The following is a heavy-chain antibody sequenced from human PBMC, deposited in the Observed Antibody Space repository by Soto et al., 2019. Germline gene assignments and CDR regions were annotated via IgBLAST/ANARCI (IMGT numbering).Heavy chain of an antibody. Sequence: ASVKVSCKASGGTFSSYAISWVRQAPGQGLEWMGGIIPIFGTENYAQQFQGRGTITADGSTSTAFMELSSPRSEDRAVYYCARASLYWEPPTTINDAFDISRQGTMVTVSS. CDR3: ARASLYWEPPTTINDAFDI. CDR2: IIPIFGTE. D-gene: IGHD1-26*01. V-gene: IGHV1-69*13. J-gene: IGHJ3*02. CDR1: GGTFSSYA.